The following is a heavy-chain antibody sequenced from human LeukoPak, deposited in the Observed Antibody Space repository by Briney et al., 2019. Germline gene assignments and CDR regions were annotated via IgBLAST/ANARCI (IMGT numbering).Heavy chain of an antibody. J-gene: IGHJ4*02. CDR2: ITGSGDGT. CDR3: ATQNFVY. V-gene: IGHV3-23*01. Sequence: PGGSLRLSCAASGFTLTNYAMSWVRQAPGEGLEWVSTITGSGDGTYYADSVKGRFTISRDSSKNTLYLQMNSLRVEDMAVYYCATQNFVYWGQGTLVTVSS. CDR1: GFTLTNYA.